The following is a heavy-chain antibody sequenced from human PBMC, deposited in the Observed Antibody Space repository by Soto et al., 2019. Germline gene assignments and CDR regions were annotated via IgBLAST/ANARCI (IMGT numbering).Heavy chain of an antibody. D-gene: IGHD3-3*01. CDR3: AGDVVDFWSGKTYGLDV. CDR1: GYTFTSCG. CDR2: ISAFTGNT. J-gene: IGHJ6*02. V-gene: IGHV1-18*01. Sequence: ASVKVSCKASGYTFTSCGISWVRQAPGQGLEWMGWISAFTGNTNYAQKLQGRVSMTTDTSTRMAYMEVTSLRSDDTAVYYCAGDVVDFWSGKTYGLDVWGQGTTVTVSS.